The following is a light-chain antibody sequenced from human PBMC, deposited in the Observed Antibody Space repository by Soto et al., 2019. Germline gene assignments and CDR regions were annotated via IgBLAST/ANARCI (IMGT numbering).Light chain of an antibody. CDR1: SSDVGAYKY. CDR3: SSYITIKTVI. Sequence: QSALARPAFVSGSPGQPITISCTGTSSDVGAYKYVSWYHQHHPGKAPELIIYDVTDRPSGVSTRFYGSKSGNTASLTISWLQAEDEGDYYCSSYITIKTVIFGGGTKVTVL. CDR2: DVT. J-gene: IGLJ2*01. V-gene: IGLV2-14*01.